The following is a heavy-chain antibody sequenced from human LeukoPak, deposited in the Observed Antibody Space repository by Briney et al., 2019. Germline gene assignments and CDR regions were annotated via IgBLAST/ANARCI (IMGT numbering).Heavy chain of an antibody. D-gene: IGHD3-16*01. CDR2: ISAYNGNT. Sequence: GASVKVSCKASGYTFTSYGISWVRQAPGQGLEWMGWISAYNGNTNYAQKLQGRVTMTTDTSTSTAYMELRSLRSDATAVYYCARETRQGSYYDYVWGSYSPYYFDYWGQGTLVTVSS. CDR1: GYTFTSYG. CDR3: ARETRQGSYYDYVWGSYSPYYFDY. J-gene: IGHJ4*02. V-gene: IGHV1-18*01.